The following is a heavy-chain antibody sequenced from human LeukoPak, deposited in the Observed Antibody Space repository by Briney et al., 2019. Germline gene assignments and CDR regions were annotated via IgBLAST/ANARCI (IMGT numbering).Heavy chain of an antibody. V-gene: IGHV3-23*01. CDR2: ISDSGVST. J-gene: IGHJ4*02. D-gene: IGHD6-19*01. CDR1: GFTFDDYA. Sequence: PGGSLRLSCAASGFTFDDYAMHWVRHAPGKGLEWVSVISDSGVSTFYADSVKCRFTISRDNSNNTLYLHMSSLRAEDSAVYSCAKTSSGWSFDCWGQGTLVTVSS. CDR3: AKTSSGWSFDC.